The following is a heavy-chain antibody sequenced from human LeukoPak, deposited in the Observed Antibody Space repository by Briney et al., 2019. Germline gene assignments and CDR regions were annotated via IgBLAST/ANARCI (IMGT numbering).Heavy chain of an antibody. V-gene: IGHV3-30*03. Sequence: GGSRRLSCAASGFTFSSYGMHWVRQAPGKGLEWVAVISYGGSNKYYADSAKGRFTISRDNSKNTLYLQMNSLRAEDTAVYYCARDLGIAVASSWGQGTLVTVSS. CDR1: GFTFSSYG. CDR2: ISYGGSNK. D-gene: IGHD6-19*01. CDR3: ARDLGIAVASS. J-gene: IGHJ5*02.